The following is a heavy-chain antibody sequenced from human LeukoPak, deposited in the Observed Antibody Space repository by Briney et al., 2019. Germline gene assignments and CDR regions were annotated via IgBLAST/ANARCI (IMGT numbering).Heavy chain of an antibody. Sequence: GGSLRLSCAASGFTFSSYAMSWVRQAPGKGLEWVSYISSRSSTIYYADSVKGRFTISRDNAKNSLYLQMNSLRAEDTAVYYCAREDHSNYNYWGQGTLVTVSS. CDR1: GFTFSSYA. CDR3: AREDHSNYNY. CDR2: ISSRSSTI. J-gene: IGHJ4*02. D-gene: IGHD4-11*01. V-gene: IGHV3-48*01.